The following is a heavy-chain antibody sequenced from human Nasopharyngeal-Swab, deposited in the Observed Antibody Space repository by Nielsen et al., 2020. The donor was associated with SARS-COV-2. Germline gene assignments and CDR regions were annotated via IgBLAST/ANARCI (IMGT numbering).Heavy chain of an antibody. V-gene: IGHV1-3*01. CDR3: AMQLPIFDFDFWSGLAY. D-gene: IGHD3-3*01. J-gene: IGHJ4*02. Sequence: ASVKVSCKASGYTFSSYAVHWVRQAPGQGLEWMGWINGGNGNTKYSQRFQGRVTISRDTSANTAYMDLTSLRSEDTAVYYCAMQLPIFDFDFWSGLAYWGQGTLVTISS. CDR1: GYTFSSYA. CDR2: INGGNGNT.